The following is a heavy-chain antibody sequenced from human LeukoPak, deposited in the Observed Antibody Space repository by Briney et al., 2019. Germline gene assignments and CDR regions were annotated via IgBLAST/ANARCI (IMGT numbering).Heavy chain of an antibody. V-gene: IGHV3-66*01. CDR2: IYSGGST. Sequence: PGGSLRLSCAASGFTVSSNYMSWVCQAPGKGLEWVSVIYSGGSTYYADSVKGRFTISRDNSKNTLYLQMNSLRAEDTAVYYCARNGAFYGMDVWGQGTTVTVSS. CDR3: ARNGAFYGMDV. D-gene: IGHD2-8*01. J-gene: IGHJ6*02. CDR1: GFTVSSNY.